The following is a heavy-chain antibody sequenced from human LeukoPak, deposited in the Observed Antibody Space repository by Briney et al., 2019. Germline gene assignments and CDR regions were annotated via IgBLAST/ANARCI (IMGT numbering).Heavy chain of an antibody. D-gene: IGHD6-13*01. CDR1: GFTFSSYG. CDR2: ISGSGGST. Sequence: GGSPRLSCAASGFTFSSYGMSWVRQAPGKGLEWVSAISGSGGSTYYADSVKGRFTISRDNSKNTLYLQMNSLRAEDTAVYYCARIAPPLIAAAGTGLFDYWGQGTLVTVSS. CDR3: ARIAPPLIAAAGTGLFDY. J-gene: IGHJ4*02. V-gene: IGHV3-23*01.